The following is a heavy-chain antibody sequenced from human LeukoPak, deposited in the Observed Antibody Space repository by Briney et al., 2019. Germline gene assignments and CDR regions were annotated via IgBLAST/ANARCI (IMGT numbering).Heavy chain of an antibody. CDR2: ISGSGGST. CDR1: GFTFSSYS. V-gene: IGHV3-23*01. J-gene: IGHJ3*02. Sequence: PGGSLRLSCAASGFTFSSYSMNWVRQAPGKGLEWVSGISGSGGSTYYADSVKGRFTISRDNSKNTLYLQMNSLRAEDTAVYYCAKDRGIVVVPAHAITRGGDAFDIWGQGTMVTVSS. D-gene: IGHD2-2*01. CDR3: AKDRGIVVVPAHAITRGGDAFDI.